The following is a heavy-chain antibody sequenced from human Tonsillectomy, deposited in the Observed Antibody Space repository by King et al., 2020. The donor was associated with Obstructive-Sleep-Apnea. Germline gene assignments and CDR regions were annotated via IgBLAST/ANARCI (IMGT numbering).Heavy chain of an antibody. Sequence: VQLQESGPGLVKPSQTLSLTCTVSGGSISSGGYYWSWIRQHPGKGLEWMGYIYYSGSTYYNPSLKSRVPISVDTSKNQFSLKLGSVTAADTAVYYCARAGSWETVPYFDYWGQGTLVTVSS. V-gene: IGHV4-31*03. CDR3: ARAGSWETVPYFDY. CDR2: IYYSGST. J-gene: IGHJ4*02. CDR1: GGSISSGGYY. D-gene: IGHD1-26*01.